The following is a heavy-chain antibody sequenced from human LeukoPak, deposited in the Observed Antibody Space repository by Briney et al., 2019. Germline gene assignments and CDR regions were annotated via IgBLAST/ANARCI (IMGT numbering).Heavy chain of an antibody. CDR1: GFTFSSYS. V-gene: IGHV3-21*01. CDR2: ISSSSSYI. J-gene: IGHJ5*02. Sequence: GGSLRLSCAASGFTFSSYSMNWVRQAPGKGPEWVSSISSSSSYIYYADSVKGRFTISRDNAKNSLYLQMNSLRAEDTAVYYCARDKFSNWFDPWGQGTLVTVSS. CDR3: ARDKFSNWFDP.